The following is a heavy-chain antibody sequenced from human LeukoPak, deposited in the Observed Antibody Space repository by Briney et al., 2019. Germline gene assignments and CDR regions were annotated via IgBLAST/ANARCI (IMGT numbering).Heavy chain of an antibody. J-gene: IGHJ4*02. CDR2: IRSKLYGETK. CDR3: VRDGQLPLFDY. CDR1: GFTFGDYA. Sequence: GGSLRLSCTASGFTFGDYAVTWFRQAPGKGLEWVGFIRSKLYGETKEYAASVKGRFNVSRDDSKSIGYLQMNSLKTEDTAVYYCVRDGQLPLFDYWGQGTLVTVSS. D-gene: IGHD4-23*01. V-gene: IGHV3-49*03.